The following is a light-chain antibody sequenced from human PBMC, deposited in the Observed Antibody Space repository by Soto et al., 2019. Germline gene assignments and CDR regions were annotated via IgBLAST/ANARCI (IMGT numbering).Light chain of an antibody. CDR1: QDISNY. CDR2: DAS. V-gene: IGKV1-33*01. J-gene: IGKJ4*01. CDR3: QQYDNLALT. Sequence: DIQMTQSPSSLYASVGDRVTITCQASQDISNYLNWYQQTPGKAPKLLIYDASNLETGVPSRFSGSGSGTDFTFTISSLQPEDIASYYCQQYDNLALTFGGGTKVEIK.